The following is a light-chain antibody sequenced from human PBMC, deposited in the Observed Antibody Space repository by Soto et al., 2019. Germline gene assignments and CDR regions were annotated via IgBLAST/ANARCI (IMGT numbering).Light chain of an antibody. CDR3: AAWDDSLTGPV. V-gene: IGLV1-44*01. CDR2: SND. Sequence: QSVLTQPPSASGTPGQRVVISCSGSSSNIGSNAVNWYQQLPGTAPKLLIYSNDHRPSGVPDRFSGSKSGTSASLAISGRQSEDEAGYYCAAWDDSLTGPVFGGGTKLTVL. J-gene: IGLJ2*01. CDR1: SSNIGSNA.